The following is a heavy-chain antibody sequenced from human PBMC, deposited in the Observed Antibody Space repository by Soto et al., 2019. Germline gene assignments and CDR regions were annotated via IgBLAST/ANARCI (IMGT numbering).Heavy chain of an antibody. J-gene: IGHJ5*02. V-gene: IGHV6-1*01. CDR3: ARENDSEKYLPVGWFDP. CDR1: AGSVCSYSAS. CDR2: TYYRSKWYN. Sequence: AQALSLTGDSSAGSVCSYSASSTWIKQSPSRGLEWLGRTYYRSKWYNDYAVSVKSRITINPDTSRNQFSLHLNSVTPDDTAVYYCARENDSEKYLPVGWFDPSGQGTQGTVSS. D-gene: IGHD3-22*01.